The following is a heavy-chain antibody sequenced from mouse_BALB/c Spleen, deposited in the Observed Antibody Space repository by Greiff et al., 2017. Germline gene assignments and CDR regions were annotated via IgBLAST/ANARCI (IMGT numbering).Heavy chain of an antibody. V-gene: IGHV4-1*02. CDR2: INPDSSTI. D-gene: IGHD4-1*01. CDR3: SRREELGPYWYFDV. J-gene: IGHJ1*01. Sequence: EVQVVESGGGLVQPGGSLKLSCAASGFDFSRYWMSWVRQAPGKGLEWIGEINPDSSTINYTPSLKDKFIISRDNAKNTLYLQMSKVRSEDTALYYCSRREELGPYWYFDVWGAGTTVTVSS. CDR1: GFDFSRYW.